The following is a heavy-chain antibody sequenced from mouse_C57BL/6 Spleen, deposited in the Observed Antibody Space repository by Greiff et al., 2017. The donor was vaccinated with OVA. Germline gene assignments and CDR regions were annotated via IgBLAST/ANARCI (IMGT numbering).Heavy chain of an antibody. CDR3: ARGGYLY. Sequence: VQLQQPGAELVKPGASVKLSCKASGYTFTSYWMQWVKQRPGQGLEWIGEIDPSDSYTNYNQKFKGKATLTVDTSSSTAYMQLSSLTSEDSAVYYCARGGYLYWGQGTTLTVSS. J-gene: IGHJ2*01. CDR1: GYTFTSYW. D-gene: IGHD5-1*01. CDR2: IDPSDSYT. V-gene: IGHV1-50*01.